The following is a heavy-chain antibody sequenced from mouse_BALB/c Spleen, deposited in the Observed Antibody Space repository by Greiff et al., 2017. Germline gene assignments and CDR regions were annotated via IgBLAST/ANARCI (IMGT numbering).Heavy chain of an antibody. D-gene: IGHD2-4*01. CDR3: VRQRDYPKLYAMDY. V-gene: IGHV10-1*02. Sequence: EVQRVESGGGLVQPKGSLKLSCAASGFTFNTYAMNWVRQAPGKGLEWVARIRSKSNNYATYYADSVKDRFTISRDDSQSMLYLQMNNLKTEDTAMYYCVRQRDYPKLYAMDYWGQGTSVTVSS. CDR1: GFTFNTYA. J-gene: IGHJ4*01. CDR2: IRSKSNNYAT.